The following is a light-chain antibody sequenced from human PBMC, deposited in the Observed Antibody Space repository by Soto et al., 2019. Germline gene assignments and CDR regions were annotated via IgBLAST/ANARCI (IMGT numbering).Light chain of an antibody. CDR1: SSDVGSYNL. CDR2: EGS. J-gene: IGLJ2*01. CDR3: CSYAGSSTWV. Sequence: QSVLTQPASVSGSPGPSITISCTGTSSDVGSYNLVSWYQQHPGKAPKLMIYEGSKRPSGVSNRFSGSKSGNTASLTISGLQAEDEADYSCCSYAGSSTWVFGGGTKLTVL. V-gene: IGLV2-23*01.